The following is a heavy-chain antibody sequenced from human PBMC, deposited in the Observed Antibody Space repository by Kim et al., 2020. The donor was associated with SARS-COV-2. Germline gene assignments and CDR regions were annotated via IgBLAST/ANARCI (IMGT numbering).Heavy chain of an antibody. J-gene: IGHJ2*01. CDR1: GFTFSTYG. CDR2: ISSNGGQT. V-gene: IGHV3-64*02. Sequence: GGSLRLSCAASGFTFSTYGMHWVRQAPEKRLEYVSAISSNGGQTFYADSVKGRFTISRDNSKNTLYLQMGSLRPEDTAVYYCARIGTIGHWYFDLWGRGTLFTVSS. CDR3: ARIGTIGHWYFDL. D-gene: IGHD2-8*01.